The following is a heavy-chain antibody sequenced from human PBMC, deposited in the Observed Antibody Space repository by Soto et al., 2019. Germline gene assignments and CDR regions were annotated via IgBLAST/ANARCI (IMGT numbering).Heavy chain of an antibody. V-gene: IGHV3-33*01. CDR2: IWYDGSNK. CDR1: GFTFSSFD. CDR3: ASGLRAGVY. Sequence: QVQLVESGGGVVQPGTSLRLSCAAGGFTFSSFDMHWVRQAPGKGLEWVALIWYDGSNKYYADSVKGRFTISRDNSKNTLYLQMSSLRAEDTAVYFCASGLRAGVYWGQGTLVTVSS. J-gene: IGHJ4*02. D-gene: IGHD4-17*01.